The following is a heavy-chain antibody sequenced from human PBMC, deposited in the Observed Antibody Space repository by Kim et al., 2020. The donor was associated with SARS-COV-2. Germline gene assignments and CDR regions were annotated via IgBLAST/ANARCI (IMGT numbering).Heavy chain of an antibody. V-gene: IGHV3-9*01. CDR2: ISWNSGNI. D-gene: IGHD2-15*01. Sequence: GGSLRLSCAASGFTFDDYAMHWVRQAPGKGLEWVSGISWNSGNIGYADSVKGRFTISRDNAKNSLYLQMNRLRAEDTALYYCAKDIFRNVVDNGFDPWGQGTLVTVSS. CDR1: GFTFDDYA. CDR3: AKDIFRNVVDNGFDP. J-gene: IGHJ5*02.